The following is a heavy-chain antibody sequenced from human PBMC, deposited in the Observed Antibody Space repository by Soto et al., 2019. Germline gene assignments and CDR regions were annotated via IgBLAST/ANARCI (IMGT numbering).Heavy chain of an antibody. CDR3: ARGESSGWFDY. CDR2: INHSGST. D-gene: IGHD6-19*01. J-gene: IGHJ4*02. CDR1: GGSFSGCY. V-gene: IGHV4-34*01. Sequence: PSETLSLTCAVYGGSFSGCYWSWIRQPPGKGLEWIGEINHSGSTNYNPSLKSRVTISVDTSKNQFSLKLSSVTAADTAVYYCARGESSGWFDYWGQGTLVTVSS.